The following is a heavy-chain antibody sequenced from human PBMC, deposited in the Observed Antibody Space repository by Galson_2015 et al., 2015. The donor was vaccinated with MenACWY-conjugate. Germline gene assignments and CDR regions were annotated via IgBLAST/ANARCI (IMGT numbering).Heavy chain of an antibody. Sequence: SVKVSCKAAGYTFTNFGITWVRKAPGQGLEWMGWISTYNGNANYAQKVRDRVMMTTDTSTNTVHMELKSLTSDDTAVYFCARDPIGRHDSRSWFWIDWGQGTPVTVSS. J-gene: IGHJ4*02. V-gene: IGHV1-18*01. CDR3: ARDPIGRHDSRSWFWID. CDR1: GYTFTNFG. D-gene: IGHD6-13*01. CDR2: ISTYNGNA.